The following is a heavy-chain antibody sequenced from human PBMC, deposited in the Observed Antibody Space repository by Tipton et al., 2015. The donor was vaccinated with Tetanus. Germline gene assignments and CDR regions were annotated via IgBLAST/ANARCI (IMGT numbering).Heavy chain of an antibody. CDR3: ARDQGGGRVVRLNWFDP. CDR2: IYYSGST. V-gene: IGHV4-31*03. D-gene: IGHD6-6*01. J-gene: IGHJ5*02. CDR1: GESISGSPFF. Sequence: TLSLTCTVSGESISGSPFFWNWIRQQPGKGPEWIGYIYYSGSTFYNPSLKSRVSIPVDTSKNQFSLNMTSVTAADTAVYYCARDQGGGRVVRLNWFDPWGQGTLVTVSS.